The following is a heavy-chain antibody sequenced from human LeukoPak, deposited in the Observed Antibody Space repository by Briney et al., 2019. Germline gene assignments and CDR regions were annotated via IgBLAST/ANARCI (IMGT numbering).Heavy chain of an antibody. CDR2: ANGDASST. Sequence: GGSLRLSCAASGFTFSNHWMHWVRQAPGKGLVWVSRANGDASSTNYADSVKGRFTISRDNTRNTLYLQMNSLRAEDTAVYYCARDRLAYCGGDCPFYYYYGMDVWGQGTTVTVSS. CDR1: GFTFSNHW. V-gene: IGHV3-74*01. J-gene: IGHJ6*02. CDR3: ARDRLAYCGGDCPFYYYYGMDV. D-gene: IGHD2-21*02.